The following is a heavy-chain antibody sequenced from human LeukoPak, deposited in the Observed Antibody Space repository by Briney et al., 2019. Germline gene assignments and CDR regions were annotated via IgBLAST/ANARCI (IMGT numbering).Heavy chain of an antibody. CDR2: IGSGSGTI. J-gene: IGHJ5*02. Sequence: GGSLRLSCAASGFTFSSYSMNWVRQAPGKGLEWVSYIGSGSGTIYYADSVKGRFTISRDNAKNSLYLQMDSLRAEDTAVYYCARASGSSRFDPWGQGTLVTVSS. CDR3: ARASGSSRFDP. CDR1: GFTFSSYS. V-gene: IGHV3-48*01. D-gene: IGHD6-6*01.